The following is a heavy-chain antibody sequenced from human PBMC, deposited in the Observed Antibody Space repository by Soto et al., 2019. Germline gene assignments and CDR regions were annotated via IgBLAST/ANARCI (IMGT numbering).Heavy chain of an antibody. CDR1: GYTFTSNG. Sequence: QVQLVQSGAEVKKPGTSVKVSCKASGYTFTSNGISWVRQAPGQGLEWMGWISTYNGNTNYAQNLQGRVTPTRDTSTSIAYMALSALRSDDTAVYYRACDRYDNYAYCGQRSLVTVSS. D-gene: IGHD3-9*01. V-gene: IGHV1-18*01. J-gene: IGHJ4*02. CDR2: ISTYNGNT. CDR3: ACDRYDNYAY.